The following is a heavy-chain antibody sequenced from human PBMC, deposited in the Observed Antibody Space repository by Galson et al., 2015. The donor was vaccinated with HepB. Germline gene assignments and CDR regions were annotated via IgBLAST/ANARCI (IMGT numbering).Heavy chain of an antibody. J-gene: IGHJ6*02. V-gene: IGHV3-33*08. CDR3: ARVKRGEWYSFYYNGMDV. CDR1: GFNFNNHA. D-gene: IGHD3-10*01. CDR2: VSYEGSKK. Sequence: SLRLSCAASGFNFNNHAMHWVRQAPGKGLEWVALVSYEGSKKYYADSVKGRFTISRDNSKNTVFLQMNSLRAEDTAVYYCARVKRGEWYSFYYNGMDVWGQGTTVTVSS.